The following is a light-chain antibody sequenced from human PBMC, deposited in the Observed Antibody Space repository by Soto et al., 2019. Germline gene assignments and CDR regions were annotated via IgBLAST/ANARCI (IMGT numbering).Light chain of an antibody. J-gene: IGLJ3*02. CDR1: SGYSNYK. Sequence: QLVLTQPPSASASLGASVTLTCTLSSGYSNYKVDWYQQRPGKGPRFVMRVGTGGIVGSKGDGIPDRFSVLGSGLNRYLTIKNIQEEDESDYHCGADHGSGSNFVSVFRGGTKLTVL. CDR2: VGTGGIVG. CDR3: GADHGSGSNFVSV. V-gene: IGLV9-49*01.